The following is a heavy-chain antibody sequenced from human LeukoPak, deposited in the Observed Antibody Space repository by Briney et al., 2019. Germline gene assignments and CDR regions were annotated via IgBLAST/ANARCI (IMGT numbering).Heavy chain of an antibody. CDR1: GFTFSNYA. V-gene: IGHV3-23*01. Sequence: GGSLRLSCAASGFTFSNYAMIWVRQAPGKGLEWVSSVSAGGDNTYYADSVKGRFTISRDNSKNTVFLQMTSLRAEDTALYYCAKDSQYDYFWGNYRYTGYYYMDVWGGGTTVTVSS. CDR3: AKDSQYDYFWGNYRYTGYYYMDV. J-gene: IGHJ6*03. CDR2: VSAGGDNT. D-gene: IGHD3-16*02.